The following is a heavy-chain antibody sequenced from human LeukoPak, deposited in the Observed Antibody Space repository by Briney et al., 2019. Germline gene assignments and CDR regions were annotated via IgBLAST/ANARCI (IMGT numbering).Heavy chain of an antibody. J-gene: IGHJ4*02. Sequence: GRSLRLSCAASGFTFSSYAMHWVRQAPGKGLEWVAVISYDGSNKYYADSVKGRFTISRDNAKNSLYLQMNSLRAEDTAVYYCASEGPLIAARKGIDYWGQGTLVTVSS. CDR2: ISYDGSNK. V-gene: IGHV3-30*04. CDR1: GFTFSSYA. D-gene: IGHD6-6*01. CDR3: ASEGPLIAARKGIDY.